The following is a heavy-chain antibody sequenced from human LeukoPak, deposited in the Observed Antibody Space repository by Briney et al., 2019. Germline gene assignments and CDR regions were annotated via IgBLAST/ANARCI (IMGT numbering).Heavy chain of an antibody. D-gene: IGHD3-22*01. V-gene: IGHV1-69*13. CDR2: IIPIFGTA. CDR3: ARAEKYYYDSSGYYVPFDY. CDR1: GGTFISYA. Sequence: SVKVSCKASGGTFISYAISWVRQAPGQGLEWMGGIIPIFGTANYAQKFQGRVTITADESTSTAYMELSSLRSEDTAVYYCARAEKYYYDSSGYYVPFDYWGQGTLVTVSS. J-gene: IGHJ4*02.